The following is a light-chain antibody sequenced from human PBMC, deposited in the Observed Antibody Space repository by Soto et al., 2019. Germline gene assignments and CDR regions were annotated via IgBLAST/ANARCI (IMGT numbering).Light chain of an antibody. CDR3: CSHAGGSSWV. Sequence: QSVLTQPRSVSGSPGQSVTISCTGTSGDVGAYDRVSWYQHHPTKAPKLIIYDVTNRPSGVPYRFSGSKSGSTASLTISGXXXXXXXXXYCCSHAGGSSWVFGGGTKLTVL. CDR2: DVT. V-gene: IGLV2-11*01. CDR1: SGDVGAYDR. J-gene: IGLJ3*02.